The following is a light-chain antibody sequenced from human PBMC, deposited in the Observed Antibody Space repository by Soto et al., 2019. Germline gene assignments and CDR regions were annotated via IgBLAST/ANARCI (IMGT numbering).Light chain of an antibody. Sequence: EIVLTQSPGTLSLSPGERATLSCRASQILTSRYLAWYQQTPGQAPRLLIYGASSRATGIPDRFSGSGSGKDFTLIIRRLEPEDFALYYCQQYDSSPGTFGQGTRLEIK. CDR1: QILTSRY. V-gene: IGKV3-20*01. CDR2: GAS. CDR3: QQYDSSPGT. J-gene: IGKJ5*01.